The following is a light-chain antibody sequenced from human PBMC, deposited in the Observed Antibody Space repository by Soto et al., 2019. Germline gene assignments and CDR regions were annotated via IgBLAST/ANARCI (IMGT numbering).Light chain of an antibody. V-gene: IGLV1-47*01. CDR1: FSNIGSNY. Sequence: QSVLTQPPSASGTPGQGVTISCSGSFSNIGSNYVYWYQQLPGTAPKLLIYRNNQRPSGVPDRFSGSKSGTSASLAISGLRSEDEADYYCATWDDSLSTLVFGGGTQLTVL. J-gene: IGLJ2*01. CDR3: ATWDDSLSTLV. CDR2: RNN.